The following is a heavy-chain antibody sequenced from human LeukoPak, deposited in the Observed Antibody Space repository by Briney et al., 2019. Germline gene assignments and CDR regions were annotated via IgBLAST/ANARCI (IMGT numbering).Heavy chain of an antibody. CDR3: ARGPGYSGYDPYFDY. V-gene: IGHV3-48*01. Sequence: SGGSLRLSCAASGFTFNTYTMNWVRQAPGKGLEWVSYISGSSGIIDYADSVRGRFTISRDNAKNSLYLQMNSLRAEDTAVYYCARGPGYSGYDPYFDYWGQGTLVTVSS. J-gene: IGHJ4*02. CDR2: ISGSSGII. D-gene: IGHD5-12*01. CDR1: GFTFNTYT.